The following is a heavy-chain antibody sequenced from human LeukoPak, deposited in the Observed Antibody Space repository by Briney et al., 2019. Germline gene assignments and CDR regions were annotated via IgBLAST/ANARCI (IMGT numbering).Heavy chain of an antibody. CDR1: GYTFTSYG. CDR2: ISAYNGNT. CDR3: VRDYSYGSGSYHLAWSPTDLFDY. J-gene: IGHJ4*02. Sequence: ASVKVSCKASGYTFTSYGISWVRQAPGQGLEWMGWISAYNGNTNYAQNLQGRVTMTTDTSTSTAYMELRSLRSDDTAVYYCVRDYSYGSGSYHLAWSPTDLFDYWGQGTLVTVSS. D-gene: IGHD3-10*01. V-gene: IGHV1-18*01.